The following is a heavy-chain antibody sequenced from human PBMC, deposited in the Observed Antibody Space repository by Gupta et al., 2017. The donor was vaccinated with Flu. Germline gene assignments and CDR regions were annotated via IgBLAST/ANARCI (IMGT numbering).Heavy chain of an antibody. D-gene: IGHD5-24*01. V-gene: IGHV4-38-2*01. Sequence: QVQLHDSGPGLVKPSESLSLSCGVSGYSISSGYYWGWIRQPPGKGLEWIGSIYHSGSTYYNPSLKSRVTISVDTSKNQFSLKLSSVTAADTAVYYCATKRSLDAFDIWGQGTMVTVSS. CDR1: GYSISSGYY. CDR2: IYHSGST. J-gene: IGHJ3*02. CDR3: ATKRSLDAFDI.